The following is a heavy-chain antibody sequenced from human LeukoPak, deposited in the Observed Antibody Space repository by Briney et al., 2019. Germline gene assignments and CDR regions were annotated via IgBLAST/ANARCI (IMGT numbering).Heavy chain of an antibody. CDR2: ISPNSGAT. CDR1: GYTFTAYY. J-gene: IGHJ4*02. D-gene: IGHD1-26*01. CDR3: AREISVTGSLSGLHC. V-gene: IGHV1-2*02. Sequence: ASVKVSFTSSGYTFTAYYIHWVRQAPGQGLEWLGWISPNSGATSYAQKFQGRVTMARDTSISIAYMELTSLRSDDTAVYYCAREISVTGSLSGLHCWGQGALVTASS.